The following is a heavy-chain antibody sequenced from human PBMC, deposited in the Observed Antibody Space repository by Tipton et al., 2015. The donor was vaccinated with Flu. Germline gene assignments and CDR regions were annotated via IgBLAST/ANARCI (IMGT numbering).Heavy chain of an antibody. Sequence: TLSLTCTVYGESFSGSHWSWIRQPPGRGLEWIGEICPDGSSANNASLKSRVTISIDTSKNQFTLKLSSVTAADTGVYFCARGQDAYNQGPWGQGPLATVSS. V-gene: IGHV4-34*01. CDR1: GESFSGSH. D-gene: IGHD1-1*01. CDR2: ICPDGSS. CDR3: ARGQDAYNQGP. J-gene: IGHJ5*02.